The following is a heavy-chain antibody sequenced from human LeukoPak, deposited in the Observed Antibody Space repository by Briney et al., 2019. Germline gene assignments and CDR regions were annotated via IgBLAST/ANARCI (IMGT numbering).Heavy chain of an antibody. CDR1: GFTFSSYA. Sequence: GGSLSLSCAASGFTFSSYAMSWVRQAPGKGLEWVSAISGSGGSTYYADSVKGRFTISRDNSKNTLYLQMNSLRAEDTAVYYCAKAGGWSPAVLFDYWGQGTLVTVSS. D-gene: IGHD6-19*01. CDR2: ISGSGGST. CDR3: AKAGGWSPAVLFDY. J-gene: IGHJ4*02. V-gene: IGHV3-23*01.